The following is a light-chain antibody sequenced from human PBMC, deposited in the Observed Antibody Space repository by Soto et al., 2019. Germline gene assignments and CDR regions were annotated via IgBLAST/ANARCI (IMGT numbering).Light chain of an antibody. Sequence: QSVLTQPASVSGSPGQSITISCTGTSRDVGGYNYVSWYQQHPGKAPKLMIYEVSNRPSGVSNSFSGSKSGNTASLTISGLQAEDGSDYYCSSYTSSSTLGVFGGGTKGTVL. CDR1: SRDVGGYNY. V-gene: IGLV2-14*01. J-gene: IGLJ2*01. CDR2: EVS. CDR3: SSYTSSSTLGV.